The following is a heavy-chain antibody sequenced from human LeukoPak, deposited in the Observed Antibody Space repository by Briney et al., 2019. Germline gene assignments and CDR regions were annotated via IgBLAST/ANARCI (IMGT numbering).Heavy chain of an antibody. V-gene: IGHV3-49*04. J-gene: IGHJ3*02. CDR3: TRGSSSDAFDI. CDR2: IRSKAYGGTT. Sequence: GALRLSCTASGFTFGDYAMSWVRQAPGKGLEWVGFIRSKAYGGTTEYAASVKGRFTISRDDSKSIAYLQMNSLKTEDTAVYYCTRGSSSDAFDIWGQGTMVTVSS. D-gene: IGHD6-6*01. CDR1: GFTFGDYA.